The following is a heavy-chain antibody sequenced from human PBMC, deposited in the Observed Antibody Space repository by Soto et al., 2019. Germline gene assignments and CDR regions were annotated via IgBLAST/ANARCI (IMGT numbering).Heavy chain of an antibody. CDR3: VRAYRENNGYEMDM. V-gene: IGHV1-69*01. Sequence: QVQLVQSGAEVKMPGSSVRVSCKASGGSFSNYAISWVRQAPGQGLEWMGGIIPMFGIGNYAEKFLGRVTITADESTSTSNRELSSLRSEDTDIYFCVRAYRENNGYEMDMGGQGTTVTDSS. CDR1: GGSFSNYA. J-gene: IGHJ6*02. CDR2: IIPMFGIG. D-gene: IGHD1-1*01.